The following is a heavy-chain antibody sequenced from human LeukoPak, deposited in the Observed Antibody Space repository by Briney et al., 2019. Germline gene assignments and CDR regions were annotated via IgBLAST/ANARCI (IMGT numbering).Heavy chain of an antibody. J-gene: IGHJ4*02. CDR1: GFPLSDFS. CDR3: AKQSYARSLGE. CDR2: TNSCGTST. D-gene: IGHD2-8*01. V-gene: IGHV3-23*01. Sequence: RGSLRLSRATSGFPLSDFSMSWVRQAPGKGLGWISTTNSCGTSTYYAESVKGRFTISRDNSKNTLYLQMSGLRVEDTAVYYCAKQSYARSLGEGGPGTLVSVSS.